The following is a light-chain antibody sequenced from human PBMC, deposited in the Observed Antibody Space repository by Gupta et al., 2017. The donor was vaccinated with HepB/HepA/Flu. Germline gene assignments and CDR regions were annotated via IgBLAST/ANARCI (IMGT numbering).Light chain of an antibody. J-gene: IGLJ2*01. CDR2: GNS. CDR1: SSNIGAGYD. Sequence: QSVLTQPPSVSGAPGQRVTIPCTGRSSNIGAGYDVHWYQQLPGTAPKLLISGNSNRPSGVPDRFSGSKSGTSASLAITGLQAEDEADYYCQSYDSSLSGGVFGGGTKLTVL. V-gene: IGLV1-40*01. CDR3: QSYDSSLSGGV.